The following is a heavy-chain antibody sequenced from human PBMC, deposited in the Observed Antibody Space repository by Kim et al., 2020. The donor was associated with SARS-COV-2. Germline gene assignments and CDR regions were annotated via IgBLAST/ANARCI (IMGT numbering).Heavy chain of an antibody. CDR1: GFTLSTYG. Sequence: GGSLRLSCAASGFTLSTYGIHWVRQAPGKWLEWVAVIWNDGYKKDYGDSVKGRFTLSRDTSKNTVYLQINSLRAEDTAVYYCARDGGASLDYWGQGTLVTVSS. CDR2: IWNDGYKK. J-gene: IGHJ4*02. CDR3: ARDGGASLDY. D-gene: IGHD3-16*01. V-gene: IGHV3-33*08.